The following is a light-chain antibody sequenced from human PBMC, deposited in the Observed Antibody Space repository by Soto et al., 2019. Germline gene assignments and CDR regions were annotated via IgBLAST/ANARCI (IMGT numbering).Light chain of an antibody. CDR2: EVT. V-gene: IGLV2-14*01. Sequence: QSALTQPGSVSGTPGQLITICCTGTSSDVWAYNFVSGYQQHPGKAPKLMIYEVTNRPSGVSTRFSGSRSGNTASLTISGLQAEDETDYYCCSFTSGNTAYVFGTGTKLTVL. J-gene: IGLJ1*01. CDR1: SSDVWAYNF. CDR3: CSFTSGNTAYV.